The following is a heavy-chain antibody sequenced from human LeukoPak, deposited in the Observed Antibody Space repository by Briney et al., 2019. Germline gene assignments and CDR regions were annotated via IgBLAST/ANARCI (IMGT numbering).Heavy chain of an antibody. V-gene: IGHV5-51*01. CDR1: GYSFTSSW. CDR3: ARIRDGYNSLFDC. CDR2: IYPGDSDT. J-gene: IGHJ4*02. Sequence: GESLKISCKGSGYSFTSSWIGWVRQLPGKGLEWMGIIYPGDSDTTYSPSFQGRVTMSADKSIRTAYLQWSSLKASDTAMYYCARIRDGYNSLFDCWGQGTLVTVSS. D-gene: IGHD5-24*01.